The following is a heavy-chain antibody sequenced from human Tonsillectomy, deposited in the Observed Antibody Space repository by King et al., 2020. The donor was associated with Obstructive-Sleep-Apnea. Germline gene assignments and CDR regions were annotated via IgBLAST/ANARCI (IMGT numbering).Heavy chain of an antibody. CDR1: GFTFSDYY. V-gene: IGHV3-11*01. J-gene: IGHJ4*02. CDR3: SRVNYYDSRGYYPPSFDY. CDR2: ISSSGSNK. D-gene: IGHD3-22*01. Sequence: VPLVESGGDLVKPGGSLRLSCAASGFTFSDYYMIWIRQAPGKGLEWVSYISSSGSNKYYADSVKGRFTISRGNAKNSLYLQMNSLRADDTAVYYCSRVNYYDSRGYYPPSFDYWGQGTLVSVSS.